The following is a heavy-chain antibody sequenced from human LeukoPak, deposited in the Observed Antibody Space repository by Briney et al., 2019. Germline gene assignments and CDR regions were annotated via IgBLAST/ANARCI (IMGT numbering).Heavy chain of an antibody. V-gene: IGHV4-59*01. D-gene: IGHD6-13*01. Sequence: PSETLSLTCTVSGGSISSYYWSWIRQPPGKGLEWIGYIYYSGSTNYNPSLKSRVTISVDTSKNQFSLKLSSVTAADTAVYYCAREGYSSSWTGYYYYYMDVWGKGTTVTVSS. CDR3: AREGYSSSWTGYYYYYMDV. CDR2: IYYSGST. J-gene: IGHJ6*03. CDR1: GGSISSYY.